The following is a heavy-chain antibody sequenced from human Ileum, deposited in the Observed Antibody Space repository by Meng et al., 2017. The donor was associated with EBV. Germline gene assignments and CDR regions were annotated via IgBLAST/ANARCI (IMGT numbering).Heavy chain of an antibody. Sequence: HLQLQESGPGLVGXSETLSLSCSVSGDSMASSNYYWGWVRQSPGKALECIGTIFYRGNTFYNPSLKSRLTISVDTSKNEFSLNLRSVTAADTAVYYCVSAYDYGDYEAFAYWGLGSLVTVSS. CDR1: GDSMASSNYY. CDR3: VSAYDYGDYEAFAY. V-gene: IGHV4-39*07. CDR2: IFYRGNT. D-gene: IGHD4-17*01. J-gene: IGHJ4*02.